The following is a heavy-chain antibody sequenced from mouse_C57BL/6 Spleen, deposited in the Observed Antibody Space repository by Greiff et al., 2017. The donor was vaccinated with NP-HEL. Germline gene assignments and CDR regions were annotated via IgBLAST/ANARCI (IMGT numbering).Heavy chain of an antibody. CDR1: GYSFTDYN. J-gene: IGHJ4*01. Sequence: EVQLQQSGPELVKPGASVKISCKASGYSFTDYNMNWVKQSNGKSLEWIGVINPNYGTTSYNQKFKGKATLTVDQSSSTAYMQLNSLTSEDSAVYYCARSEAWDYGNWGYAMDYWGQGTSVTVSS. CDR3: ARSEAWDYGNWGYAMDY. CDR2: INPNYGTT. D-gene: IGHD2-1*01. V-gene: IGHV1-39*01.